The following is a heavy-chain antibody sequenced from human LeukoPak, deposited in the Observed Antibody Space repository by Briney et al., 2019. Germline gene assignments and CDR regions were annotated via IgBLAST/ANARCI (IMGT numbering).Heavy chain of an antibody. Sequence: ASVKVSCKASGYTFTGYYMHWVRQAPGQGLEWMGWINPNSGGTNYAQKFQGRVTMTRDTSTSTAYMELSRLRSDDTAVYYCARVEVVPAAKFDYWGQGTLVTVSS. CDR2: INPNSGGT. J-gene: IGHJ4*02. CDR1: GYTFTGYY. V-gene: IGHV1-2*02. CDR3: ARVEVVPAAKFDY. D-gene: IGHD2-2*01.